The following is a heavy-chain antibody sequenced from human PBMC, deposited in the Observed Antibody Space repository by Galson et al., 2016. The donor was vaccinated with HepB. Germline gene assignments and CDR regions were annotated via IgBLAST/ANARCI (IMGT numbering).Heavy chain of an antibody. CDR3: VRDGSGGWHFDN. D-gene: IGHD6-19*01. CDR2: VKHDGSEK. V-gene: IGHV3-7*01. Sequence: SLRLSCAASGFSLSSYWMSWVRQAPGKGLEWVANVKHDGSEKYYVDSVKGRFTISRDNAKNSMSLQMNSLSAEDTAVYYCVRDGSGGWHFDNWGQGTLITVSS. CDR1: GFSLSSYW. J-gene: IGHJ4*02.